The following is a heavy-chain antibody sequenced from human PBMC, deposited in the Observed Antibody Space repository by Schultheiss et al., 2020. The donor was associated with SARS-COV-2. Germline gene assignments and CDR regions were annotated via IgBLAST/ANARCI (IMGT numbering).Heavy chain of an antibody. CDR3: ARGGVPGGWQGHMDY. D-gene: IGHD6-19*01. CDR2: ISGSGGST. V-gene: IGHV3-23*01. Sequence: GGSLRLSCAASGLTFSSYAMSWVRQAPGKGLEWVSAISGSGGSTYYADSVKGRFTISRDNSKNTLYLQMNSLRAEDTAVYYCARGGVPGGWQGHMDYWGQGTLVTVSS. J-gene: IGHJ4*02. CDR1: GLTFSSYA.